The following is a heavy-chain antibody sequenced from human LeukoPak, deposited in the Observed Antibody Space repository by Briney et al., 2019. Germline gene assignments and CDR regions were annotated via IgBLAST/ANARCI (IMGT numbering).Heavy chain of an antibody. J-gene: IGHJ5*01. V-gene: IGHV3-21*01. Sequence: GRSLRLSCVAAGFSFSPYSMNWVRQAPGKGLEWVSTISGDSRGNYIDYADSVKGRFTISRDNAKNSVFLQMNGLRDDDTAVYYCTREGGVGSWGQGTLVSVSS. D-gene: IGHD3-16*01. CDR3: TREGGVGS. CDR1: GFSFSPYS. CDR2: ISGDSRGNYI.